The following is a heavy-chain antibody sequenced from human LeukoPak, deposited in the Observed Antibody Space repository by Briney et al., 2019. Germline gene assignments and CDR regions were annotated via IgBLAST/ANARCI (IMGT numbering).Heavy chain of an antibody. V-gene: IGHV3-21*01. J-gene: IGHJ4*02. CDR2: ISSSSSYI. CDR1: GFTFSSYS. CDR3: ARRKAGEDYDILTVFDY. Sequence: GGSLRLSCAASGFTFSSYSMNWVRQAPGKGLEWVSSISSSSSYIYYADSVKGRFTISRDNAKNSLYLQMNSLRAEDTAVYYCARRKAGEDYDILTVFDYWGQGTLVTVSS. D-gene: IGHD3-9*01.